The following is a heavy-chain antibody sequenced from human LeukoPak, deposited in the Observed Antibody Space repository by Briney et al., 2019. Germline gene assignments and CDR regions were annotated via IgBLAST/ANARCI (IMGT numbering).Heavy chain of an antibody. V-gene: IGHV3-43*02. CDR3: AKDRGGFYGSGTSYYFYGVDV. CDR2: ISGDGDGN. D-gene: IGHD3-10*01. CDR1: GFTFGHYA. Sequence: GGSLRLSCAASGFTFGHYAMHWVRQAPGKGLEWVSLISGDGDGNYYADSVKGRFSISRDTNRNSLFLQMDSLRTEDTALYYCAKDRGGFYGSGTSYYFYGVDVWGQGTTVAVSS. J-gene: IGHJ6*02.